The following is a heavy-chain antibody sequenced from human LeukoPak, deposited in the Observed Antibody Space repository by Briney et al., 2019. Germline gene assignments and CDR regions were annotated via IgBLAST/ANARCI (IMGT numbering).Heavy chain of an antibody. CDR3: AKDTGGSGSYYIDY. CDR2: TSPDGNEK. V-gene: IGHV3-7*01. Sequence: GGSLRLSCSAYGLTFNTYWMNWVRQAPGRGLEWVANTSPDGNEKYYADFVKGRFSIFRDNANSILYLQMNSLRGEDTAVYYCAKDTGGSGSYYIDYWGQGTLVTVSS. D-gene: IGHD3-10*01. J-gene: IGHJ4*02. CDR1: GLTFNTYW.